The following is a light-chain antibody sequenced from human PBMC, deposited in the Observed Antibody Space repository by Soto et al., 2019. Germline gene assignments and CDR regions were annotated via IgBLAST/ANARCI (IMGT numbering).Light chain of an antibody. J-gene: IGLJ2*01. CDR3: ASYTSSDTLV. Sequence: QSVLTQPGSVSGSPGQSITISGTGTSSDVGAYNYVSWYQHHPCKAPKLMIYDVGDRPSGISNRFSGSKSGNTASLTISGLQAEDEADYYCASYTSSDTLVFGGGTKLTVL. CDR1: SSDVGAYNY. CDR2: DVG. V-gene: IGLV2-14*03.